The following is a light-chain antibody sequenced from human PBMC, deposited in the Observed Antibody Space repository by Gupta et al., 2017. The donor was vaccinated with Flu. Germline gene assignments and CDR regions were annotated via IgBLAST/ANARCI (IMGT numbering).Light chain of an antibody. CDR3: QQLNSYPWT. Sequence: GDIVAITCRASQGISSYLAWYQQKPGKAPKLLIYAASTLQSGVPSRFSGSGSGTEFTLTISSLQPEDFATYYCQQLNSYPWTFGQGTKVEIK. V-gene: IGKV1-9*01. J-gene: IGKJ1*01. CDR1: QGISSY. CDR2: AAS.